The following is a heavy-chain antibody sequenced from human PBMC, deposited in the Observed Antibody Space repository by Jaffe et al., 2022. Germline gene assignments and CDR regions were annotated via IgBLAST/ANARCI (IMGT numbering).Heavy chain of an antibody. Sequence: QVQLQQWGAGLLKPSETLSLTCAVYGGSFSGYYWSWIRQPPGKGLEWIGEINHSGSTNYNPSLKSRVTISVDTSKNQFSLKLSSVTAADTAVYYCASTPVDIVATIFTGPYYFDYWGQGTLVTVSS. V-gene: IGHV4-34*01. CDR1: GGSFSGYY. D-gene: IGHD5-12*01. CDR3: ASTPVDIVATIFTGPYYFDY. CDR2: INHSGST. J-gene: IGHJ4*02.